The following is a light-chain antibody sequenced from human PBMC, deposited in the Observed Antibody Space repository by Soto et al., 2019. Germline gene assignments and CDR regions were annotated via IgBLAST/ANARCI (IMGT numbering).Light chain of an antibody. CDR2: KAS. CDR3: QQYNSYWT. V-gene: IGKV1-5*03. CDR1: ENINSR. Sequence: DIRTTQSPATLSASVGDRDTIPCRASENINSRLAWYQQKPGKAPKLLIYKASTLQGGVPSRFSGSGSGTEFTLTISSLQPDEFATYYCQQYNSYWTFGQGTKVDIK. J-gene: IGKJ1*01.